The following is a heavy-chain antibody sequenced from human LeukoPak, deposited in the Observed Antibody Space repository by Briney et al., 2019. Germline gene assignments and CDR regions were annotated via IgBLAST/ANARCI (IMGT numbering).Heavy chain of an antibody. D-gene: IGHD3-16*01. V-gene: IGHV3-23*01. CDR2: IRGGGGSGSAVAT. CDR3: AKTPFSTGGSIDF. CDR1: GFTFSTYA. Sequence: PGGSLRLSCAASGFTFSTYAVTWVRQAPGKGLEWVSTIRGGGGSGSAVATYYADSVKGRFTIARDNSKNTLFLQMNSLRADDSAVYYCAKTPFSTGGSIDFWGRGTLVTVSS. J-gene: IGHJ4*02.